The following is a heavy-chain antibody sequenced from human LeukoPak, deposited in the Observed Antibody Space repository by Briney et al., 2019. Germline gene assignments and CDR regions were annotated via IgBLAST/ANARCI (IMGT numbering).Heavy chain of an antibody. J-gene: IGHJ4*02. CDR2: IYYSGST. V-gene: IGHV4-59*12. CDR3: ARGETTGDFDY. Sequence: PSETLSLTCTVSGGSISSYYWSWIRQPPGKGLEWIGYIYYSGSTNYNPSLKSRVTISVDRSKNQFSLKLSSVTAADAAVYYCARGETTGDFDYWGQGTLVTVSS. CDR1: GGSISSYY. D-gene: IGHD4-11*01.